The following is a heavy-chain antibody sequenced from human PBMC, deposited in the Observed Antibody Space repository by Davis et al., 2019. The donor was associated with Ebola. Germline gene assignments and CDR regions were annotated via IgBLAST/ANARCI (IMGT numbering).Heavy chain of an antibody. CDR1: GFTFSSYA. Sequence: ESLKISCAASGFTFSSYAMHWVRQAPGKGLEWIGSIYLTGKSYYNPSLKSRVTISVDTSKNQFSLKLRSVTAADTAVYYCARQGWSGYSLRHWLDPWGRGTLVTVSS. D-gene: IGHD3-3*01. J-gene: IGHJ5*02. CDR3: ARQGWSGYSLRHWLDP. V-gene: IGHV4-38-2*01. CDR2: IYLTGKS.